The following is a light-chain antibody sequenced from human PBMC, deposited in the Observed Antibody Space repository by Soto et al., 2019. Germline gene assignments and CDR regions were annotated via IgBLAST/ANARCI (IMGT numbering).Light chain of an antibody. Sequence: DIQMTQSPSTLSASVGDRVTITCRASQSINSWLAWYQQKPGKAPQILIYDASTLKSGVPSRFSGSGSGTDFTLAISSLQPEDFATYYCQQSDSIPITFGQGTRLEIK. CDR1: QSINSW. V-gene: IGKV1-5*01. CDR2: DAS. CDR3: QQSDSIPIT. J-gene: IGKJ5*01.